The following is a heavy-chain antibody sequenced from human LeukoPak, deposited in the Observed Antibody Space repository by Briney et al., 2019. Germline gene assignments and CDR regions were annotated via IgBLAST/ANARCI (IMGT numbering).Heavy chain of an antibody. CDR2: ISWNSGSI. CDR1: GFTFDDCA. V-gene: IGHV3-9*01. D-gene: IGHD1-26*01. Sequence: GGSLRLSCAASGFTFDDCAMHWVRQAPGKGLEWVSSISWNSGSIGYADSVKGRFTISRDNAKNSLYLQMNSLRAEDTALYYCAKGTYSGNYYAVDYWGQGTLVTVSS. CDR3: AKGTYSGNYYAVDY. J-gene: IGHJ4*02.